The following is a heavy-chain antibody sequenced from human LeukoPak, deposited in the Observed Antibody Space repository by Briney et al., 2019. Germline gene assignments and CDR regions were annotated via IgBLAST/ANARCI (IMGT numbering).Heavy chain of an antibody. J-gene: IGHJ6*03. CDR2: ISGSGSTI. CDR3: ARGPSYDSDADNYMDV. D-gene: IGHD3-16*01. Sequence: PGGSLRLSCAASGFTFSSYEMNWVRQAPGKGLEWVSYISGSGSTIYYADSVKGRFTISRDNAKNSLYLQMNSLRAEDTAVYYCARGPSYDSDADNYMDVWGKGTTVTISS. CDR1: GFTFSSYE. V-gene: IGHV3-48*03.